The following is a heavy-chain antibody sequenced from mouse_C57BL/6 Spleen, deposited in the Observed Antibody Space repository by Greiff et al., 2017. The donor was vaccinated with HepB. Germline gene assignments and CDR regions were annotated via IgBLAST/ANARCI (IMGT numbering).Heavy chain of an antibody. D-gene: IGHD2-12*01. CDR3: ARGNDDYFDY. Sequence: VQLQQPGAELVRPGSSVKLSCKASGYTFTSYWMHWVKQRPIQGLEWIGNIDPSDSETHYNQKFKDKATLTVDKSSSTAYVQLSSLTSEDSAVYYCARGNDDYFDYWGQGTTLTVSS. J-gene: IGHJ2*01. CDR1: GYTFTSYW. V-gene: IGHV1-52*01. CDR2: IDPSDSET.